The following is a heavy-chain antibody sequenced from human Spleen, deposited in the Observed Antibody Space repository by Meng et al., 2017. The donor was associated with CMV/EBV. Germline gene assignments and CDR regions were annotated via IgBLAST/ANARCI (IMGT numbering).Heavy chain of an antibody. CDR3: ARDNNWGPDY. J-gene: IGHJ4*02. V-gene: IGHV1-2*02. Sequence: ASVKVSCKASGYTFTAHYFHWVRQAPGKGLEWMGWFHPHRGNTNYAQQFQGRVTLTRDTSINTGYMELTRLTSDEPAVYYCARDNNWGPDYWGQGTLVTVSS. CDR1: GYTFTAHY. CDR2: FHPHRGNT. D-gene: IGHD7-27*01.